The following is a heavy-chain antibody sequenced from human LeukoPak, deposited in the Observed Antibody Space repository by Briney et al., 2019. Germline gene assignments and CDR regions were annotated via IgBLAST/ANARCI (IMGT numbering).Heavy chain of an antibody. V-gene: IGHV4-59*01. Sequence: SETLSPTCTVSGGSISSYYWSWIRQPPGKGLEWIGYIYYSGSTNYNPSLKSRVTISVDTSKNQFSLKLSSVTAADTAVYYCARGGMITFGGVIVIPDYFDYWGQGTLVTVSS. D-gene: IGHD3-16*02. CDR2: IYYSGST. CDR3: ARGGMITFGGVIVIPDYFDY. J-gene: IGHJ4*02. CDR1: GGSISSYY.